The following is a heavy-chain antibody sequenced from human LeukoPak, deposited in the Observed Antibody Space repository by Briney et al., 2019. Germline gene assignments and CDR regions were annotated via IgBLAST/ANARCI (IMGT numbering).Heavy chain of an antibody. CDR2: IRYDGSNK. D-gene: IGHD5-12*01. V-gene: IGHV3-30*02. CDR3: AGLDGYSGYVMDV. Sequence: GSLRLSCAASGFTFSSYGMHWVRQAPGKGLEWVAFIRYDGSNKYYADSVKGRFTISRDNSKNTLYLQMNSLRAEDTAVYYCAGLDGYSGYVMDVWGKGTTVTISS. J-gene: IGHJ6*04. CDR1: GFTFSSYG.